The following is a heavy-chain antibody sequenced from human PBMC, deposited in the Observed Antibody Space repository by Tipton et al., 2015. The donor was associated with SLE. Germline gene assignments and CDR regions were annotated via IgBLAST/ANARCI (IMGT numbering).Heavy chain of an antibody. J-gene: IGHJ4*02. D-gene: IGHD6-13*01. V-gene: IGHV4-61*02. Sequence: TLSLTCTVSGGSISSGSYYWSWIRQPAGKGLEWIGRIYTSGSTNYNPSLKSRVTISVDTSKNQFSLKLSSVTAADTAVYYCAREKQQLVRPPGPFDYWGQGTLVTVSS. CDR1: GGSISSGSYY. CDR2: IYTSGST. CDR3: AREKQQLVRPPGPFDY.